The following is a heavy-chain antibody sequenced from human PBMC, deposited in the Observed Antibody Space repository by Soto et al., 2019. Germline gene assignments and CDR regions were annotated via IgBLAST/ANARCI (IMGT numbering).Heavy chain of an antibody. CDR1: GESISSSSYY. D-gene: IGHD2-21*02. V-gene: IGHV4-39*01. J-gene: IGHJ4*02. CDR2: IYYSGRT. Sequence: LSLTCIVSGESISSSSYYWGWIRQPPGKGLEWIGSIYYSGRTYYNPSFKSRVTVSIDTSKNQFSLKLSSVTATDTAVYYCARQRTTVVTQAYFDHWGQGALVTVSS. CDR3: ARQRTTVVTQAYFDH.